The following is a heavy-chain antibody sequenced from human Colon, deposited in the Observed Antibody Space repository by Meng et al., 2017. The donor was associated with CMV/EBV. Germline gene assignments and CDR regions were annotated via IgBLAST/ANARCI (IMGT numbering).Heavy chain of an antibody. CDR1: GFSFRAFN. J-gene: IGHJ6*02. Sequence: GESLKIYCVASGFSFRAFNMYWVRQAPGKGLEWVASISNTSSYIYYADSLKGRFTISRDNAKNSLYLQLNSLRAEDTAVYYCANQQARNYYYGMEFWGQGTTVTVSS. V-gene: IGHV3-21*01. CDR2: ISNTSSYI. CDR3: ANQQARNYYYGMEF.